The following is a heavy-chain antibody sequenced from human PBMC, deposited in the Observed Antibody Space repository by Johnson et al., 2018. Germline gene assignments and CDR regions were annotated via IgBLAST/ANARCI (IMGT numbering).Heavy chain of an antibody. V-gene: IGHV1-8*01. CDR3: ARGSRDSSGKEYFQH. J-gene: IGHJ1*01. Sequence: QVQLVQSGAEVKKXGASXKVXCKASGYTFASYDINWVRQAPRQGLEWMGWMNAHSGNTGYAQTFQGRVTMTRHTSIGTAYMELSSLRSEDTAVYYGARGSRDSSGKEYFQHWGQGNVITVSS. CDR1: GYTFASYD. D-gene: IGHD3-22*01. CDR2: MNAHSGNT.